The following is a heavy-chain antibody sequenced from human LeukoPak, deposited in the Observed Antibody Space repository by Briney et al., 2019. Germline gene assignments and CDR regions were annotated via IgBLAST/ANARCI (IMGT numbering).Heavy chain of an antibody. D-gene: IGHD3-22*01. Sequence: PRASVKVSCKASGYTFTSYYMHWVRQAPGQGLEWMGIINPSGGSTSYAQKFQGRVTMTRDMSTSTVYMELSSLRSEDTAVYYCARDSPNYYDSSGSTNYYYYMDVWGKGTTVTVSS. CDR3: ARDSPNYYDSSGSTNYYYYMDV. V-gene: IGHV1-46*01. CDR2: INPSGGST. CDR1: GYTFTSYY. J-gene: IGHJ6*03.